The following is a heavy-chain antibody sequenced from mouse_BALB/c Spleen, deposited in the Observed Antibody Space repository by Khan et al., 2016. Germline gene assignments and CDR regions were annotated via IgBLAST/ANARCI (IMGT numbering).Heavy chain of an antibody. CDR1: GFNIKDYY. J-gene: IGHJ3*01. D-gene: IGHD2-10*01. CDR3: ARPYYGNYAWFAY. Sequence: VQLQQSGAELVRPGALVKLSCKASGFNIKDYYMHWVKQRPEQGLEWIGWIDPENGNTIYDPKFQGKASITADTSSNTAYPQLSSLTSEDTAVYYCARPYYGNYAWFAYWGQGTLVTVSA. V-gene: IGHV14-1*02. CDR2: IDPENGNT.